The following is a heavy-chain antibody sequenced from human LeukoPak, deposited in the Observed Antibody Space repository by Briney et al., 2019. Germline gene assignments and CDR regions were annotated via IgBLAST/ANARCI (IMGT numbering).Heavy chain of an antibody. CDR2: IYHSGST. D-gene: IGHD3-10*01. J-gene: IGHJ4*02. CDR1: GYSISSGYY. CDR3: ARHWFGEYFDY. V-gene: IGHV4-38-2*01. Sequence: PSETLSLTCAVSGYSISSGYYWGWIRQPPGKGLEWIGSIYHSGSTYYNPSLKSRVTISVDTSKNQFSLKQSSVTAADTAVYYCARHWFGEYFDYWGQGTLVTVSS.